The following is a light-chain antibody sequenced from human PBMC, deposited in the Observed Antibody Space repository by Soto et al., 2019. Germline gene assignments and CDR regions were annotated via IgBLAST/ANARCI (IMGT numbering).Light chain of an antibody. V-gene: IGKV3-20*01. CDR3: QQYGSSPAT. J-gene: IGKJ1*01. Sequence: EIVLTQSPGTLSLSPGERATLSCRASQSVSNNLAWYQQQPGQTPRLLIYDASNRATGIPARFSGSGSGTDFTLTISSLEPEDFAVYYCQQYGSSPATFGQGTKVDIK. CDR1: QSVSNN. CDR2: DAS.